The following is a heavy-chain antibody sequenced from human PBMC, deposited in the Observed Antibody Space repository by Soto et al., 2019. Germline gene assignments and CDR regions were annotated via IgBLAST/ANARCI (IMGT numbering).Heavy chain of an antibody. J-gene: IGHJ5*02. Sequence: PSETLSLTCTVSGDSITDYSWVWIRQPAGKGLEWIGRIFSSGSTNYNPSLKGRITMSLDTSKNQFSLKLNSATATDTAVYFCARDQGVVVTADNWFDPWGQGILVTVSS. V-gene: IGHV4-4*07. CDR2: IFSSGST. CDR3: ARDQGVVVTADNWFDP. CDR1: GDSITDYS. D-gene: IGHD2-21*02.